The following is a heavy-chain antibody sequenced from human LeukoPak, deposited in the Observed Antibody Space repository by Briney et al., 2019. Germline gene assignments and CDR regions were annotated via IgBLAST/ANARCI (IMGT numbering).Heavy chain of an antibody. CDR3: ARLKFYDSTGYSPGHYMDV. J-gene: IGHJ6*03. Sequence: SETLSLTCTVSGGPIFSYYWSWIRQPAGKGLEWIGRLYPGVGTDYNPSLKSRVTMSVDKSKKQFALKLSAVTAADTAVYYCARLKFYDSTGYSPGHYMDVWGKGTTVTVS. D-gene: IGHD3-22*01. V-gene: IGHV4-4*07. CDR1: GGPIFSYY. CDR2: LYPGVGT.